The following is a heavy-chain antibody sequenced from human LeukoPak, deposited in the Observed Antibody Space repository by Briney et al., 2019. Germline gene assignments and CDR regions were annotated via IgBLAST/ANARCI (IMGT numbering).Heavy chain of an antibody. Sequence: ASVKVSCKASGYTFTSYDINWVRQAPGQGLEWMGWISAYNGNTNYAQKLQGRVTMTTDTSTSTAYMELRSLRSDDTAVYYCARDSGQWLAPYYYYYMDVWGKGTTVTVSS. V-gene: IGHV1-18*01. D-gene: IGHD6-19*01. CDR2: ISAYNGNT. CDR3: ARDSGQWLAPYYYYYMDV. J-gene: IGHJ6*03. CDR1: GYTFTSYD.